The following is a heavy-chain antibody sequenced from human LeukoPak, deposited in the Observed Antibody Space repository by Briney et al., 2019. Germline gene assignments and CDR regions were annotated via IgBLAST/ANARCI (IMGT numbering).Heavy chain of an antibody. V-gene: IGHV3-48*01. CDR1: GFTFSSYS. D-gene: IGHD3-22*01. CDR3: ARDHHRRLYDSQARDTFDI. J-gene: IGHJ3*02. CDR2: ISSSSGTM. Sequence: GGSLRLSCAASGFTFSSYSMNWVRQAPGKGLEWVSYISSSSGTMYYADSVKGRFSISRDNAKNSLYLQMNSLRAEDTAVYYCARDHHRRLYDSQARDTFDIWGQGTMVTVPS.